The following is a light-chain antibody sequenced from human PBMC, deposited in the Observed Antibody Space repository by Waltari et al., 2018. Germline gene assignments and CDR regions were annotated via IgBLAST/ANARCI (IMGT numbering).Light chain of an antibody. Sequence: QSALTQPASVSGSPGQSITLSCPGTRSDGRAYNYVPWYQQHPGKAPKLMIYEVSTRPSGVSNRFSGSKSGNTASLTISGLQAEDEADYYCSSYTSSSNGVFGGGTKLTVL. CDR1: RSDGRAYNY. J-gene: IGLJ3*02. V-gene: IGLV2-14*01. CDR2: EVS. CDR3: SSYTSSSNGV.